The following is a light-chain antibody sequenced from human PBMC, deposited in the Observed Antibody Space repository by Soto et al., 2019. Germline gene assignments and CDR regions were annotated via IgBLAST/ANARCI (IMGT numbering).Light chain of an antibody. CDR3: QQYNNWPPYT. CDR2: GAS. V-gene: IGKV3-15*01. CDR1: QSVGRN. J-gene: IGKJ2*01. Sequence: EIVLTQSPAILSLSPGERGTLSCRASQSVGRNLAWYQQKPGQAPRLLIYGASTRATGIPARFSGSGSGTEFTLPISSLQSEDFAVYYCQQYNNWPPYTFGQGTKVDIK.